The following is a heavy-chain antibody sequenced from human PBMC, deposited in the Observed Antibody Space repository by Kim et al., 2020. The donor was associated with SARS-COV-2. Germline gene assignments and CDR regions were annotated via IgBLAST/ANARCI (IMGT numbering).Heavy chain of an antibody. V-gene: IGHV4-34*01. J-gene: IGHJ6*02. CDR3: ARGYGMDV. Sequence: GSTNYSPSIKSRVTTSVDTSKNQFSLKLSSVTAADTAVYYWARGYGMDVWGQGTTVTVSS. CDR2: GST.